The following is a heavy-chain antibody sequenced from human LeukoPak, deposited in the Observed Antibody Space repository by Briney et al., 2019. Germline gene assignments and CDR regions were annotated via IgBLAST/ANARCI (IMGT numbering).Heavy chain of an antibody. D-gene: IGHD2-15*01. V-gene: IGHV3-48*01. CDR3: AVGYCSGGSCYFFDY. CDR2: ISSSSSTI. Sequence: PGGSLRLSCAASGFTFSSAAMTWVRQAPGKGLEWVSYISSSSSTIYYADSVKGRFTISRDNAKNSLYLQMNSLRAEDTAVYYCAVGYCSGGSCYFFDYWGQGTLVTVSS. J-gene: IGHJ4*02. CDR1: GFTFSSAA.